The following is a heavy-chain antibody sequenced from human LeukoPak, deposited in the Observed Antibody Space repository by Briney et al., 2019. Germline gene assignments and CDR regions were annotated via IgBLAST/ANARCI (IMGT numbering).Heavy chain of an antibody. J-gene: IGHJ4*02. D-gene: IGHD3-3*01. CDR3: ARDLELSAVYYFDS. CDR1: GFTFSSHW. CDR2: IDSHGTST. Sequence: GGSLRLSCAASGFTFSSHWMHWVRQAPGKGLVWVSRIDSHGTSTIDADSVKGRFTISRDNSKNMLYLQMNSLRADDTAVYYCARDLELSAVYYFDSWGQGTLVIVSS. V-gene: IGHV3-74*01.